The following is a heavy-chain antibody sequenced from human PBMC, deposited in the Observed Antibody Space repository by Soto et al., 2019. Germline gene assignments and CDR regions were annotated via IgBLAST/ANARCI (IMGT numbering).Heavy chain of an antibody. CDR3: ARLGAYCSGGSCYPAPGDY. CDR1: GGSISSSSYY. V-gene: IGHV4-39*01. Sequence: SETLSLTCTVSGGSISSSSYYWGWIRQPPGKGLEWIGSIYYSGSTYYNPSLKSRVTISVDTSKNQFSLKLSSVTAADTAVYYCARLGAYCSGGSCYPAPGDYWGQGTLVTVSS. D-gene: IGHD2-15*01. J-gene: IGHJ4*02. CDR2: IYYSGST.